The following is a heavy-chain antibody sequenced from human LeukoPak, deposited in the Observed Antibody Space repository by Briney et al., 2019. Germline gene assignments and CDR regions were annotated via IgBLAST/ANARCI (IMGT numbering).Heavy chain of an antibody. V-gene: IGHV3-23*01. J-gene: IGHJ4*02. D-gene: IGHD3-16*01. Sequence: GGTLRLSCAASRFIFDNYGMTWVRQAPGKGLEWVSGISDDGYSTYYADSVKGRFTISRDNSKNTLYLHMSSLRVEDTAVFYCARVAPPLDDCIRGSFPYYFDYWGQGTPVTVSS. CDR3: ARVAPPLDDCIRGSFPYYFDY. CDR1: RFIFDNYG. CDR2: ISDDGYST.